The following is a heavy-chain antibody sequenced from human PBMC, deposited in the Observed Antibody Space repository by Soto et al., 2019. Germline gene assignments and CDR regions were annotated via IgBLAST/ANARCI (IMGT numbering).Heavy chain of an antibody. D-gene: IGHD2-8*01. J-gene: IGHJ5*02. V-gene: IGHV6-1*01. CDR3: AREGSCTNGVCYTITNTFDP. Sequence: SQTLSLTCAISGDSVSSNSAAWNWIRQSPSRGLEWLGRTYYRSKWYNDYAVSVKSRITINPDTSKNQFSLQLNSVTPEDTAVYYCAREGSCTNGVCYTITNTFDPWGQGTLVTVSS. CDR2: TYYRSKWYN. CDR1: GDSVSSNSAA.